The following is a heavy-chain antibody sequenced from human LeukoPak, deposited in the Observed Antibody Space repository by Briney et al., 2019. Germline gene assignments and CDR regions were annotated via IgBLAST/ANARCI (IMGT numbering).Heavy chain of an antibody. V-gene: IGHV3-9*01. D-gene: IGHD5-12*01. CDR1: GFTFDDYA. Sequence: GGSLRLSCAASGFTFDDYAMHWVRQAPGKGLEWVSVISWNSGSIGYADSVKGRFTISRDNAKNSLYLQMNSLRAEDTAVYYCAGFYSGYDWFVDYWGQGTLVTVSS. CDR2: ISWNSGSI. CDR3: AGFYSGYDWFVDY. J-gene: IGHJ4*02.